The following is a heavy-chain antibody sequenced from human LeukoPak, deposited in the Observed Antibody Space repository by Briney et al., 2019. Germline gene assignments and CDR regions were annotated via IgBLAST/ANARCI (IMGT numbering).Heavy chain of an antibody. CDR2: ISGSGGST. CDR1: GFTFSSYA. J-gene: IGHJ4*02. Sequence: GGSLRLSCAASGFTFSSYAMSWVRQAPGKGLEWVSAISGSGGSTYYADSVKGRFTISRDNSKNTLYLQMNSLRAEDTAVYFCANGYDFWGGLDYWGQGTLVTVSS. D-gene: IGHD3-3*01. V-gene: IGHV3-23*01. CDR3: ANGYDFWGGLDY.